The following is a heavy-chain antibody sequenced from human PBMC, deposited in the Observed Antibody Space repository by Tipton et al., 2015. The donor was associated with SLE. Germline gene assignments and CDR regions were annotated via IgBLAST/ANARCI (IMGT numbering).Heavy chain of an antibody. CDR1: GFTFSSYG. J-gene: IGHJ6*03. D-gene: IGHD3-3*01. CDR2: ISYDGSNK. V-gene: IGHV3-30*03. CDR3: ARDQVTIFGVVINYYMDV. Sequence: QLVQSGGGVVQPGRSLRLSCAASGFTFSSYGMHWVRQAPGKGLEWVAVISYDGSNKYYADSVKGRFTISRDNSKNTLYLQMNSLRAEDTAVYYCARDQVTIFGVVINYYMDVWGKGTTVTVSS.